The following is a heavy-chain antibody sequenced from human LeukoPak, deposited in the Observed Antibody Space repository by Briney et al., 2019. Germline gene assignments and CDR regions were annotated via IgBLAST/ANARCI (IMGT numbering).Heavy chain of an antibody. Sequence: PGGSLRLSCAASGFTFSSYSMSWVRQAPGKGLEWISSISSSNRYIYHADSIRGRFTISRDNAKNSLYLQMNSPRAEDTAVYYCARTPQSRDGNYIYWYFDLWGRGTLVTVSS. V-gene: IGHV3-21*01. CDR2: ISSSNRYI. D-gene: IGHD5-24*01. CDR3: ARTPQSRDGNYIYWYFDL. CDR1: GFTFSSYS. J-gene: IGHJ2*01.